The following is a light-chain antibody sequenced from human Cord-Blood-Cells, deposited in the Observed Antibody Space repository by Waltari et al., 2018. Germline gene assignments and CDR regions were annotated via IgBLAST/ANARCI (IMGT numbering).Light chain of an antibody. CDR2: AAS. V-gene: IGKV1-39*01. CDR3: QQSYSTPRT. Sequence: DIQMTQSPSSLSASVGDRVTITCRASQSISSYLNWYQQKPGKATKLLIYAASSLQSGVPSRFSGSGAGTDFPLTISSLQHEDFATYYCQQSYSTPRTFGQGTKVEIK. J-gene: IGKJ1*01. CDR1: QSISSY.